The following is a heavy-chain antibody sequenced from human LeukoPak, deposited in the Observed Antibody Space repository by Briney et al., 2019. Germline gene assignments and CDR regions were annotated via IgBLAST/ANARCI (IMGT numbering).Heavy chain of an antibody. Sequence: GGSLRLSCAASGFTFSSYGMHWVRQAPGKGLEWVAFIRYDGSNKYYADSVEGRCTISRDNSKNMLYLQMNSLRAEDTAVYYCARETITFWGTDYWGQGTLVTVSS. V-gene: IGHV3-30*02. J-gene: IGHJ4*02. CDR2: IRYDGSNK. CDR1: GFTFSSYG. CDR3: ARETITFWGTDY. D-gene: IGHD3-16*01.